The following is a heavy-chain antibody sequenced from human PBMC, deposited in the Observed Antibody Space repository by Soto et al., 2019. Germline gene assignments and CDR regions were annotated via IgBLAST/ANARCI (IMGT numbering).Heavy chain of an antibody. CDR1: GGSISSYY. V-gene: IGHV4-59*08. CDR2: IYYSGST. CDR3: ERLNGDSYFEY. D-gene: IGHD4-17*01. Sequence: SETLSLTCTVSGGSISSYYWSWIRQPPGKGLEWIGYIYYSGSTNYNPSLKSRVTISVDTSKNQFSLKLSSVTAADTAVYYCERLNGDSYFEYWGQGTLVTVS. J-gene: IGHJ4*02.